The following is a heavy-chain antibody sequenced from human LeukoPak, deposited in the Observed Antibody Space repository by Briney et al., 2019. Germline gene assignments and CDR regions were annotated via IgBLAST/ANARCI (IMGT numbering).Heavy chain of an antibody. CDR3: ARDRVGGGTSVGTYFDY. Sequence: ASVKVSCKASGYTFTSYGISWVRQAPGQGLEWMGWISAYKGNTDSTQKFQGRVTLTRDTSTSTAYMELRSLRSDDTAVYFCARDRVGGGTSVGTYFDYWGQGTLVTVSS. CDR1: GYTFTSYG. J-gene: IGHJ4*02. CDR2: ISAYKGNT. V-gene: IGHV1-18*01. D-gene: IGHD6-13*01.